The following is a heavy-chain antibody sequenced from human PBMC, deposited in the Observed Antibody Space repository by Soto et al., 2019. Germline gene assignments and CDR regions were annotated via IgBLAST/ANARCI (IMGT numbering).Heavy chain of an antibody. J-gene: IGHJ4*02. CDR1: GFTFSSFG. D-gene: IGHD3-10*01. CDR3: TALGYYGNSGGGGY. CDR2: MSYDGSDK. V-gene: IGHV3-30*03. Sequence: QVQLVESGGGVVQPGRSQRLSCAASGFTFSSFGIHWVRQAPGKGLEWVAVMSYDGSDKYYADSVKGRFTISRDNYKNTLYLQMNSLGAEYTAVYFCTALGYYGNSGGGGYWGQGTLVTVSS.